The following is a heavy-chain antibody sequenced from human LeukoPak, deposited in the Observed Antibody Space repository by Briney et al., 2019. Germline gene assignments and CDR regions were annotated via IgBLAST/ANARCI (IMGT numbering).Heavy chain of an antibody. D-gene: IGHD1-26*01. CDR1: GYTFTSYY. CDR2: INPSGGST. CDR3: ARVRSVGGSYGY. Sequence: VASVKVSCKASGYTFTSYYMHWVRQAPGQGLEWMGIINPSGGSTSYAQKFQGRVTMTRDTSISTAYMELSRLRSDDTAVYYCARVRSVGGSYGYWGQGTLVTVSS. J-gene: IGHJ4*02. V-gene: IGHV1-46*01.